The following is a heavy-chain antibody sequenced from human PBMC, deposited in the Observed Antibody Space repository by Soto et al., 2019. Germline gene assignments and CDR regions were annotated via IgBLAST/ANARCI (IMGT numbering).Heavy chain of an antibody. D-gene: IGHD3-3*01. J-gene: IGHJ4*02. V-gene: IGHV3-48*02. CDR2: ISNTSTSI. CDR3: ARKGVAFDY. CDR1: GFTFSSYS. Sequence: GGSLRLSCAASGFTFSSYSMNWVRQAPGKGLEWFSYISNTSTSIYYADSVKGRFTISRDNAKNSLFLQMNSLRDEDTAVYYCARKGVAFDYWGQGALVTVSS.